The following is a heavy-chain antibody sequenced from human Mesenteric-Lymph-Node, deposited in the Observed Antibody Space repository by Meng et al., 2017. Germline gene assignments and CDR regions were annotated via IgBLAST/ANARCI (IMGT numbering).Heavy chain of an antibody. J-gene: IGHJ1*01. CDR3: LRGSGGSV. CDR1: GDSITTHTW. CDR2: IRHRGSR. V-gene: IGHV4-4*02. D-gene: IGHD3-10*01. Sequence: RGSGPARAVPSLTLSRHCLASGDSITTHTWWAWVRHQPGKGLECVGEIRHRGSRAYNPSLKCRVSMSIDKSKNQFSLKLTSVTAADTAVYHCLRGSGGSVWGQGTLVTVSS.